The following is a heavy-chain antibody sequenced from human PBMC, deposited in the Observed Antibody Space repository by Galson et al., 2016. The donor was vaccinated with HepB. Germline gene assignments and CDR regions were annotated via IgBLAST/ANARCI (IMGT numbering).Heavy chain of an antibody. CDR3: ARGQLELRVSDH. D-gene: IGHD1-7*01. Sequence: SETLSLTCAVYGGSFRGYYWSWIRQPPGKGLEWIGEINHSGNTNYNPSLKSRVTISLDTSNNQFSLKLSSVTAADTAVYYCARGQLELRVSDHWDQGPLVTVSA. V-gene: IGHV4-34*01. J-gene: IGHJ4*02. CDR1: GGSFRGYY. CDR2: INHSGNT.